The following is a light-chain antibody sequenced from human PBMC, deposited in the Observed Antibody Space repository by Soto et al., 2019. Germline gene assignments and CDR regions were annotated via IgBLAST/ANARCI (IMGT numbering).Light chain of an antibody. V-gene: IGLV2-14*01. CDR1: SSDIGRYNY. CDR2: EVN. CDR3: SSYSGSSNLRV. J-gene: IGLJ1*01. Sequence: QSVLTQPASVSGSPGQSITISCTGTSSDIGRYNYVSWFQQHPGKVPKLVIFEVNYRPSGVSDRFSGSKSGNTASLTITGLQAEDEADYYCSSYSGSSNLRVFGTGTKVTVL.